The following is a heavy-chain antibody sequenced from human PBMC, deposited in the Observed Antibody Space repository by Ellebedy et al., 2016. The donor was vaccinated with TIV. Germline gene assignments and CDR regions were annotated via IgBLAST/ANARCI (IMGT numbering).Heavy chain of an antibody. CDR1: WFTVSSNY. CDR3: ARVDLGLALDS. Sequence: GESLKISCAASWFTVSSNYMSWVRQAPGKGLEWVSIIYSGGSTYYADSVKGRFPISRDNSKNTVYLQMNSLRAEDTAVYYCARVDLGLALDSWGQGTLVTVSS. CDR2: IYSGGST. D-gene: IGHD1-26*01. J-gene: IGHJ4*02. V-gene: IGHV3-53*01.